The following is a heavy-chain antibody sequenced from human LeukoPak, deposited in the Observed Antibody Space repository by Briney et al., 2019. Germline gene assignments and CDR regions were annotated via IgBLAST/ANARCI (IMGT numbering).Heavy chain of an antibody. CDR1: GYTFTSYG. V-gene: IGHV1-18*01. CDR2: ISAYNGNT. Sequence: GASVTVSCKASGYTFTSYGISWVRQAPGQGLEWMGWISAYNGNTNYAQKLQGRVTMTTDTSTSTAYMELRSLRSDDTAVYYCARDDYGDNTVLFDPWGQGTLVTVSS. J-gene: IGHJ5*02. D-gene: IGHD4-17*01. CDR3: ARDDYGDNTVLFDP.